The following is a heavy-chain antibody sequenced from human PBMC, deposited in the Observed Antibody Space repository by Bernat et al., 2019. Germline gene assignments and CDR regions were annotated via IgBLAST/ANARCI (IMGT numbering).Heavy chain of an antibody. CDR1: GFTFSSYS. J-gene: IGHJ3*02. CDR2: ISSSSSTI. V-gene: IGHV3-48*01. D-gene: IGHD3-10*01. Sequence: EVQLVESGGGLVQPGGSLRLSSAASGFTFSSYSMNWVRQAPGKGLEWVSYISSSSSTIYYADSVKGRFTISRDNAKNSLYLQMNSLRAEDTAVYYCARDDGSITRSAFDIWGQGTMVTVSS. CDR3: ARDDGSITRSAFDI.